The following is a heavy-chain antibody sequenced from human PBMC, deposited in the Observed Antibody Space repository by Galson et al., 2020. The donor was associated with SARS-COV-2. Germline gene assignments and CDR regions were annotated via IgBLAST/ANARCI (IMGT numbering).Heavy chain of an antibody. D-gene: IGHD6-19*01. CDR2: VNSSGGT. CDR1: GGSIHNHY. Sequence: SETLSLTCTVSGGSIHNHYWTWIRQPPGKGLEWVGYVNSSGGTNYNPSLKSRVIISVDTSKNEFSLRLNSVTSADTAVYYCARGGYVAGTLIDYGGQGALVTVSS. CDR3: ARGGYVAGTLIDY. V-gene: IGHV4-59*11. J-gene: IGHJ4*02.